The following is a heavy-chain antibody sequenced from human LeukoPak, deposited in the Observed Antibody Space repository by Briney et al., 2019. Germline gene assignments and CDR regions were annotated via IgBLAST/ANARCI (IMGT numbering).Heavy chain of an antibody. CDR1: GFTFSNYA. D-gene: IGHD4-17*01. CDR3: AKGRGDYDAGGDYYYYYGMDV. J-gene: IGHJ6*02. CDR2: ISGSGGST. Sequence: PGGSLRLSCAASGFTFSNYAMSWVRQAPGKGLEWVSAISGSGGSTYYADSVKGRFTISRDNSKNTLYLQMNSLRAEDTAVYYCAKGRGDYDAGGDYYYYYGMDVWGQGTTVTVSS. V-gene: IGHV3-23*01.